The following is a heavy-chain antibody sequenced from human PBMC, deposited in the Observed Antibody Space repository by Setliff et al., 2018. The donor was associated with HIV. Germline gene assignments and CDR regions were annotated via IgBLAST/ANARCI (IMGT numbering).Heavy chain of an antibody. CDR2: IYYIGTT. Sequence: SETLSLTCTVSGGSISNSNYYWGWIRQPPGKGLEWVGSIYYIGTTYYNPSLKSRVTISIDTSKNDFSLKLTSVTAADTAMHYCARLASTRDWYFDLWGRGTLVTVSS. CDR3: ARLASTRDWYFDL. V-gene: IGHV4-39*02. J-gene: IGHJ2*01. CDR1: GGSISNSNYY.